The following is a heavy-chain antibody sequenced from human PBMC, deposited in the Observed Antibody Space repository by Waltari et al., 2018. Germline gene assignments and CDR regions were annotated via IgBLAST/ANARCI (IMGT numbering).Heavy chain of an antibody. J-gene: IGHJ6*02. CDR3: ARDYCDRTNCHGMDV. D-gene: IGHD3-22*01. CDR2: ISYNGRNI. CDR1: EFTFSSYA. Sequence: QVQLVESGGGVVQPGRSLRRYCAASEFTFSSYAMHWVRQAPGKGLEWVAVISYNGRNIYYVDSVKGRFTISRDNSKKTLYMQMNSLRAEDTAVYYCARDYCDRTNCHGMDVWGQGTTVTVSS. V-gene: IGHV3-30*04.